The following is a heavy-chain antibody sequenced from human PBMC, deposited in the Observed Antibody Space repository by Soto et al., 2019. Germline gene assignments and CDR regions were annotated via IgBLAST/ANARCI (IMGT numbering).Heavy chain of an antibody. CDR3: AREASSIAAPVFDY. Sequence: GASVKVSCKASGYTFTGYYMHWVRQAPGQGLEWMGWINPNSGGTNYAQKFQGWVTMTRDTSISTAYMELSRLRSDDTAVYYCAREASSIAAPVFDYWGQGTLVTVSS. CDR2: INPNSGGT. V-gene: IGHV1-2*04. J-gene: IGHJ4*02. CDR1: GYTFTGYY. D-gene: IGHD6-6*01.